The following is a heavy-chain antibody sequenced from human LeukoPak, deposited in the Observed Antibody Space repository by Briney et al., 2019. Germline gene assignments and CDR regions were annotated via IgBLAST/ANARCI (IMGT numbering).Heavy chain of an antibody. D-gene: IGHD2-2*01. J-gene: IGHJ5*02. CDR3: ARAGYCSSTSCFWFDP. Sequence: GASVKVSCKASGYTFTSYDINWVRQATGQGLEWMGWMNPNSGNTDYTQKFQGRVTMTRNTSISTAYMELSSLRSEGTAVYYCARAGYCSSTSCFWFDPWGQGTLVTVSS. V-gene: IGHV1-8*01. CDR2: MNPNSGNT. CDR1: GYTFTSYD.